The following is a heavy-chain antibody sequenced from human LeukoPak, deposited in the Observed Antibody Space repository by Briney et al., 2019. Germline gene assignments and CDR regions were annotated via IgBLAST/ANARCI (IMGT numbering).Heavy chain of an antibody. CDR2: IYWDDDK. V-gene: IGHV2-5*02. CDR3: AHRRGSGYYDSSGTLDY. J-gene: IGHJ4*02. Sequence: SGPTLVNPTQTLTLTCTFSGFSLSTSGVGVGWIRQPPGKALEWLALIYWDDDKRYSPSLKSRLTITKDTSKNQVVLTMTNMDPVDTAAYYCAHRRGSGYYDSSGTLDYWGQGTLVTVSS. D-gene: IGHD3-22*01. CDR1: GFSLSTSGVG.